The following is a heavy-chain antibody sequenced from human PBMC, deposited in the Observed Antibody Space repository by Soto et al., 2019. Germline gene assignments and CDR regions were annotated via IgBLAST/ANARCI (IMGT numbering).Heavy chain of an antibody. CDR2: IFYNGIT. CDR3: ARGEPKSSTTGGFDY. Sequence: SETLSLTCTVSGGSINSYYWNWIRQPPGKGLEWIGFIFYNGITNYNPSLKSRVTISVDTSKKQISLKLTSVTAADTAVYYCARGEPKSSTTGGFDYWGQGTLVTVSS. J-gene: IGHJ4*02. CDR1: GGSINSYY. D-gene: IGHD4-17*01. V-gene: IGHV4-59*01.